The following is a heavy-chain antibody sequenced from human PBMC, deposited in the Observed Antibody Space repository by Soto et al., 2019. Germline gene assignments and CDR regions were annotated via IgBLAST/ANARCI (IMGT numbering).Heavy chain of an antibody. V-gene: IGHV4-59*01. J-gene: IGHJ4*02. CDR1: GGSISSYY. Sequence: SETLSLTCTVSGGSISSYYWSWIRQPPGKGLEWIGYIYYSGSTNYNPSLKSRVTISVDTSKNQFSMKLSSVTASDTAVYYCARGYGDTVGYRGQRSLGTVAS. CDR2: IYYSGST. CDR3: ARGYGDTVGY. D-gene: IGHD2-21*01.